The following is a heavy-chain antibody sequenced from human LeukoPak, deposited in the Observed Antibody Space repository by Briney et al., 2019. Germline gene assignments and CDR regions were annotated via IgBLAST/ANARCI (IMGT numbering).Heavy chain of an antibody. CDR1: GFTFSSYS. J-gene: IGHJ4*02. V-gene: IGHV3-23*01. Sequence: GGSLRLSCAASGFTFSSYSMNWVRQAPGKGLEWVSAISGSGGSTYYADSVKGRFTISRDNSKNTLYLQMNSLRAEDTAVYYCAKGASMIVVPFGYWGQGTLVTVSS. CDR2: ISGSGGST. D-gene: IGHD3-22*01. CDR3: AKGASMIVVPFGY.